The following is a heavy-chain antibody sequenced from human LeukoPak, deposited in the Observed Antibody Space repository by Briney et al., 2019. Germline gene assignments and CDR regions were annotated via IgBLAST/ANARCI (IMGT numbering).Heavy chain of an antibody. CDR3: ANSERVVAATLDY. V-gene: IGHV3-30*04. CDR2: ISYDGSNK. J-gene: IGHJ4*02. Sequence: GGSLRLSCAASGFTFSSYAMHWVRQAPGKGLEWVGVISYDGSNKYYADSVKGRFTISRDNSKNTLYLQMNSLRAEDTAVYYCANSERVVAATLDYWGQGTLVTVSS. CDR1: GFTFSSYA. D-gene: IGHD2-15*01.